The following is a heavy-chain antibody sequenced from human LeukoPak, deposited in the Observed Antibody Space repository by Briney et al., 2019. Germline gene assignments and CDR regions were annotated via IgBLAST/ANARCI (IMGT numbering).Heavy chain of an antibody. CDR3: ARDSGLDAFDI. CDR2: IWYDGSNK. J-gene: IGHJ3*02. CDR1: GFTFSSHG. D-gene: IGHD3-10*01. V-gene: IGHV3-33*01. Sequence: GGSLRLSCAASGFTFSSHGMHWVRQAPGKGLEWVAVIWYDGSNKYYAESVKGRFTISRDNSKNTLYLQMNSLRAEDTAVYYCARDSGLDAFDIWGQGTMVTVSS.